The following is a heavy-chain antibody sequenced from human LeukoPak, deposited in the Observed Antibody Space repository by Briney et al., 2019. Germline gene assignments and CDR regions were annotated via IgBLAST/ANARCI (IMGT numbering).Heavy chain of an antibody. Sequence: KPSETLSLTCTVSGGSISSYYWSWIRQPPGEGLEWIGYIYYSGSTNYNPSLKSRVTISVDTSKNQFSLKLSSVTAADTAVYYCASIDYAFSVFDYWGQGTLVTVSS. CDR3: ASIDYAFSVFDY. D-gene: IGHD4-17*01. V-gene: IGHV4-59*01. J-gene: IGHJ4*02. CDR1: GGSISSYY. CDR2: IYYSGST.